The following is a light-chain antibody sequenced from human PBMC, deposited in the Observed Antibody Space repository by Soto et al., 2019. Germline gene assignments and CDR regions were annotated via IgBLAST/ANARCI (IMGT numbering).Light chain of an antibody. CDR3: RQYGSSPLT. CDR2: GAS. J-gene: IGKJ4*01. V-gene: IGKV3-20*01. Sequence: EIVLTQSPGTLSLSPGERATLSCRASQSVSSSYLARYQHKPGQAPRLLIYGASSRATGIPARFSGSGTRTDVTLTISRLEPESFAVYYCRQYGSSPLTFGGGTKVAIK. CDR1: QSVSSSY.